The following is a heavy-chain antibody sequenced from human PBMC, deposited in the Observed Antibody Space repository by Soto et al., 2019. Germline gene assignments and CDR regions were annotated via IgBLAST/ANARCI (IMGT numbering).Heavy chain of an antibody. V-gene: IGHV1-58*01. D-gene: IGHD6-6*01. CDR2: IVVGSGNT. CDR1: GFTFTSSA. Sequence: GASVKVSCKASGFTFTSSAVQWVRQARGQRLEWIGWIVVGSGNTNYAQKFQERVTITRDMSTSTAYMELSSLRSEDTAVYYCAADRIAARPSFNWFDPWGQGTLVTVSS. CDR3: AADRIAARPSFNWFDP. J-gene: IGHJ5*02.